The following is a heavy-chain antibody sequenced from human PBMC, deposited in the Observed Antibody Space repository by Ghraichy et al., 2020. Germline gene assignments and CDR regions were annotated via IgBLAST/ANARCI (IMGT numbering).Heavy chain of an antibody. CDR1: GGTFSSYA. D-gene: IGHD5-24*01. V-gene: IGHV1-69*13. J-gene: IGHJ2*01. CDR3: ARDEGDGYNLWYFDL. Sequence: SVKVSCKASGGTFSSYAISWVRQAPGQGLEWMGGIIPIFGTANYAQKFQGRVTITADESTSTAYMELSSLRSEDTAVYYCARDEGDGYNLWYFDLWGRGTLVTVSS. CDR2: IIPIFGTA.